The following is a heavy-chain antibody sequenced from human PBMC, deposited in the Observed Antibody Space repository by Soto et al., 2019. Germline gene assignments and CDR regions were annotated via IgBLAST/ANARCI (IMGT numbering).Heavy chain of an antibody. J-gene: IGHJ4*02. Sequence: EVQLVESGGGLIQPGGSLRLSCAASGFTVSSYYMNWVRQAPGKGLEWVSVIYSGGNTNYANSVKGRFTISRDNSKNTLYLQMNSLRAEDTAVYYCARDPIDGSSGYDYWGQGTLVTVSS. D-gene: IGHD3-22*01. V-gene: IGHV3-53*01. CDR1: GFTVSSYY. CDR2: IYSGGNT. CDR3: ARDPIDGSSGYDY.